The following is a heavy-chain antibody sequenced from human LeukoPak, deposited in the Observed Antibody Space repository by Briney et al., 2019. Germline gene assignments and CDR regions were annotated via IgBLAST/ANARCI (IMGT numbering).Heavy chain of an antibody. Sequence: SETLSLTCTVSGGSLSSSSYYWGWIRQPPGTGLEWLGSIYYSGSTYYNPSLKTRVTISVDMPKNQFSLTLSSVTAADTAVYFCARAPLSGTYYTDAFDIWGQGTMVTVSS. D-gene: IGHD1-26*01. CDR2: IYYSGST. CDR3: ARAPLSGTYYTDAFDI. V-gene: IGHV4-39*07. CDR1: GGSLSSSSYY. J-gene: IGHJ3*02.